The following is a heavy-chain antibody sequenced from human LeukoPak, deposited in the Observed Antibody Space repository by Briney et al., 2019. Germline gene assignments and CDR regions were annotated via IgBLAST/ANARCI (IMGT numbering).Heavy chain of an antibody. CDR2: MYYTGST. V-gene: IGHV4-39*07. Sequence: PSETLSLTCSVSGGSISSPHYYWGWIRQTPRKGLEWIGGMYYTGSTHYNPSLKSRVTMSVDTSKNQFSLKLSSVTAADTAVYYCARDRSSISAGYNWFDPWGQGTLVTVSS. CDR1: GGSISSPHYY. CDR3: ARDRSSISAGYNWFDP. D-gene: IGHD6-19*01. J-gene: IGHJ5*02.